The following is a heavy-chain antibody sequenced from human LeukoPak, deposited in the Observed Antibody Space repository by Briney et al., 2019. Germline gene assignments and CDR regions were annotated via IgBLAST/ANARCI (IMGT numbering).Heavy chain of an antibody. V-gene: IGHV4-59*01. Sequence: SETLSLTCTVSGGSISSYYWSWIRQPPGKGLEWIGYIYYSGSTNYNPSLKSRVTISVDTSKNQFSLKLSSVTAADTAVYYCARVRYSPRYYFDYWGQGTLVTVSS. J-gene: IGHJ4*02. D-gene: IGHD6-13*01. CDR3: ARVRYSPRYYFDY. CDR2: IYYSGST. CDR1: GGSISSYY.